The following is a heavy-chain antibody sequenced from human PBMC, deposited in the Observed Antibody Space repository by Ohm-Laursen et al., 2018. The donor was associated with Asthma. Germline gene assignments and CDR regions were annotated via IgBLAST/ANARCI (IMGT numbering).Heavy chain of an antibody. CDR3: ARWGTTVASDWFDP. Sequence: WIRQPPGKGLEWIGSIYYSGSTYYNPSLKSRVTISVDTSKNQFSLKLSSVTAADTAVYYCARWGTTVASDWFDPWGQGTLVTVSS. CDR2: IYYSGST. V-gene: IGHV4-39*01. J-gene: IGHJ5*02. D-gene: IGHD4-23*01.